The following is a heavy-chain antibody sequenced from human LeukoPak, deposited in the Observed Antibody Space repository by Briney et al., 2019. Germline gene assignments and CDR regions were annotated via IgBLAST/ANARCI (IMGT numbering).Heavy chain of an antibody. Sequence: SVKVSCKASGGTFSSYAISWVRQAPGQGLEWMGGIIPIFGTANYAQKFQGRVTITADESTSTAYMELSSLRSEDTAVYYCARDMLGGYSYGYLDYWGQGTLVTVSS. CDR2: IIPIFGTA. V-gene: IGHV1-69*13. CDR1: GGTFSSYA. J-gene: IGHJ4*02. CDR3: ARDMLGGYSYGYLDY. D-gene: IGHD5-18*01.